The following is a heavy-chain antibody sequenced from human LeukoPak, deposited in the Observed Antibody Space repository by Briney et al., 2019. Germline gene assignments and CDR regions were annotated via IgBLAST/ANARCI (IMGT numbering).Heavy chain of an antibody. CDR1: GYTLTELS. D-gene: IGHD3-22*01. Sequence: ASVTVSCKVSGYTLTELSMHWVRQTPGKGLEWMGGFDPEDGETIYAQKFQGRVTMTEDTSTDTAYMELSSLRSEDTAVYYCATSLVPDSSGYYQNRFDPWGQGTLVTVSS. CDR3: ATSLVPDSSGYYQNRFDP. J-gene: IGHJ5*02. CDR2: FDPEDGET. V-gene: IGHV1-24*01.